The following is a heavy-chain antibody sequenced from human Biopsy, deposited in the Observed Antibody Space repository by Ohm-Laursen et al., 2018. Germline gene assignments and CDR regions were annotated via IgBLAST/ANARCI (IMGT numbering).Heavy chain of an antibody. CDR2: VYYTGST. J-gene: IGHJ2*01. CDR1: GDSISSYY. CDR3: ARDRGYYSDRAVPGYFDL. D-gene: IGHD3-22*01. Sequence: SEALSLTCIVSGDSISSYYWSWIRQPPGKGLQWIGYVYYTGSTDYNPSIQSRVTISVYTSKNHFSLRLRSVTPADTAIYYCARDRGYYSDRAVPGYFDLWGRGTLVTVSS. V-gene: IGHV4-59*01.